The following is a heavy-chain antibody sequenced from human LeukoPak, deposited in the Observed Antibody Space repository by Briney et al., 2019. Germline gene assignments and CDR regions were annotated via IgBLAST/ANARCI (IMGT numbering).Heavy chain of an antibody. V-gene: IGHV3-13*04. J-gene: IGHJ4*02. CDR2: IGSAGDT. CDR1: GFTFSNYD. CDR3: ARGVPGGLDY. D-gene: IGHD3-10*01. Sequence: GGSLRLSCAASGFTFSNYDMHWVRQATGKGLEWVSGIGSAGDTNYPGSVKGRFTISRENAKNSLYLQMNSLRAGDTAVYYCARGVPGGLDYWGQGTLVTVSS.